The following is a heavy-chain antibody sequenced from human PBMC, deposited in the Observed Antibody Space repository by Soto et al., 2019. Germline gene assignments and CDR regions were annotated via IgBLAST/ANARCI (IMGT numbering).Heavy chain of an antibody. D-gene: IGHD2-8*01. Sequence: GESLKISCKGFGYSFTSYWIGWVRQMPGRGLEWMGVIYPGDSSTRYSPSFQGQVTISADKSITTAYLQWSSLKASDTAIYYCTSGLGYCSNGVCYTTRFDPWGQGTLVTVSS. CDR1: GYSFTSYW. CDR2: IYPGDSST. CDR3: TSGLGYCSNGVCYTTRFDP. V-gene: IGHV5-51*01. J-gene: IGHJ5*02.